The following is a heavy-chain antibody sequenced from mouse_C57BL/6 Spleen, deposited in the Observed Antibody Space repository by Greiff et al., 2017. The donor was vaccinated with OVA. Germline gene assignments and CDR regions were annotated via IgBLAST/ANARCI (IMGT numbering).Heavy chain of an antibody. V-gene: IGHV5-6*01. CDR2: ISSGGSYT. CDR1: GFTFSSYG. J-gene: IGHJ2*01. CDR3: ARQGTSPYFDY. Sequence: EVQRVESGGDLVKPGGSLKLSCAASGFTFSSYGMSWVRQTPDKRLEWVATISSGGSYTYYPDSVKGRFTISRDNAKNTLYLQMSSLKSEDTAMYYCARQGTSPYFDYWGQGTTLTVSS.